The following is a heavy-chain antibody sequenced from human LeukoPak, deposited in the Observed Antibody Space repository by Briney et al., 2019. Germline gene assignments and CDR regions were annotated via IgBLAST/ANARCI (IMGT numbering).Heavy chain of an antibody. CDR3: AKDAPDYDYVWGSYRLYYYYYMDI. J-gene: IGHJ6*03. CDR2: ISASGDTT. CDR1: GFPFSAYA. Sequence: GGSLRLSCAASGFPFSAYAMSWVRQAPGKGLEWVSAISASGDTTYYADSVKGRYTISRDNSKNTLYLQMNSLRAEDTAVYYCAKDAPDYDYVWGSYRLYYYYYMDIWGKGTTVTISS. D-gene: IGHD3-16*02. V-gene: IGHV3-23*01.